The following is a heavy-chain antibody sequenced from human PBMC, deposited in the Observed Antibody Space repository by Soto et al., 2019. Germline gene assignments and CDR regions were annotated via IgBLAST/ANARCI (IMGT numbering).Heavy chain of an antibody. CDR3: ARGAPSGSYFYYGMDV. D-gene: IGHD1-26*01. CDR1: GFTFSDYY. CDR2: ISSSSSYT. V-gene: IGHV3-11*06. Sequence: SVRLSCAASGFTFSDYYMSWIRQAPGKGLEWVSYISSSSSYTNYADSVKGRFTISRDNAKNSLYLQMNSLRAEDTAVYYCARGAPSGSYFYYGMDVWGQGTTVTVSS. J-gene: IGHJ6*02.